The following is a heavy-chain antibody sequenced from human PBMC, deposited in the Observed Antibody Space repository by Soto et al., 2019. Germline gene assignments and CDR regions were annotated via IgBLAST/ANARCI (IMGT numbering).Heavy chain of an antibody. CDR2: ISSSSSYI. D-gene: IGHD5-12*01. CDR1: GFTFSSYS. CDR3: AXDYSGYDFRTDYYGMDV. J-gene: IGHJ6*01. V-gene: IGHV3-21*01. Sequence: PGESLRLSCAASGFTFSSYSMNWVRQAPGKGLEWVSSISSSSSYIYYADSVKGRFTISRDNAKNSLYLQMNSLRAEDTAVYYCAXDYSGYDFRTDYYGMDVWGQGTTVTVSS.